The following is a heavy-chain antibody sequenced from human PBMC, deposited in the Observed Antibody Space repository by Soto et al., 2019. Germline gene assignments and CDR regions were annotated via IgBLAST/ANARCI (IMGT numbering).Heavy chain of an antibody. CDR2: IYYSGST. J-gene: IGHJ3*02. D-gene: IGHD3-16*01. Sequence: TSETLSLTCTVSGGSISSGSYYWSWIRQPPGKGLEWIGYIYYSGSTNYNPSLKSRVTISVDTSKNQFSLKLSSVTAADTAVYYCARVSITFGGVSPAFDIWGQGTMVTVSS. CDR3: ARVSITFGGVSPAFDI. V-gene: IGHV4-61*01. CDR1: GGSISSGSYY.